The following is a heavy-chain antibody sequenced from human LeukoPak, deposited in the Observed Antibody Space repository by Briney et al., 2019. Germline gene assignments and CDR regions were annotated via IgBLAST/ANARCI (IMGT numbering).Heavy chain of an antibody. V-gene: IGHV4-59*02. Sequence: SETLSLTCTVSGGXVTSYYWSWIRQPPGKGLKWIGYIYYSGNTNYSPSLKSRVTISVDTSKNQFSLKLSFVTAADTAVYYCARVFSSWSFDSWGQGTLVTVSS. J-gene: IGHJ4*02. CDR1: GGXVTSYY. CDR3: ARVFSSWSFDS. D-gene: IGHD6-13*01. CDR2: IYYSGNT.